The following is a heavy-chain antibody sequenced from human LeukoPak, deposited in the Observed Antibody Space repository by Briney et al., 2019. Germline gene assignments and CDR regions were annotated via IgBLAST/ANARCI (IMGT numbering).Heavy chain of an antibody. J-gene: IGHJ4*02. V-gene: IGHV4-4*02. Sequence: SETLSLTCAVSGASIAISNWWTWVRQPPEKGLEWIGEISHSGSTVYNPSLKSRVTISIDKSKNQLSLILTSVTAADTAMYYCAQVWGYWGQGTLVTVSS. CDR3: AQVWGY. CDR1: GASIAISNW. CDR2: ISHSGST. D-gene: IGHD3-16*01.